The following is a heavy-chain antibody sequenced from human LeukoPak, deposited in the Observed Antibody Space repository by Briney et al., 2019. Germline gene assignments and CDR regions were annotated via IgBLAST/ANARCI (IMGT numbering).Heavy chain of an antibody. CDR3: ASMGSYSSGWSLGFDP. Sequence: GGSLRLSCAASGFTFSSYSMTWVRQAPGKGLEWVSYISSSSSIIYYADSVKGRFTISRDNAKNSLYLQMNSLRAEDTAVYYCASMGSYSSGWSLGFDPWGQGTLVTVSS. V-gene: IGHV3-48*01. CDR1: GFTFSSYS. D-gene: IGHD6-19*01. J-gene: IGHJ5*02. CDR2: ISSSSSII.